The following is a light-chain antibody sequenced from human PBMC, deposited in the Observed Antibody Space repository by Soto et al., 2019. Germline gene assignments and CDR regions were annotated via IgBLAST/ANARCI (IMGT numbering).Light chain of an antibody. CDR3: CSYTTSNTRQIV. CDR2: DVS. Sequence: QSALTQPASVSGSPGQSIIISCTGTSSDVGGYNYVSWYQQHPGKAPKFMIYDVSNRPSGVSNRFSGSKSGNTASLTISGLQAEDEADYYCCSYTTSNTRQIVFGTGTKVTV. J-gene: IGLJ1*01. CDR1: SSDVGGYNY. V-gene: IGLV2-14*01.